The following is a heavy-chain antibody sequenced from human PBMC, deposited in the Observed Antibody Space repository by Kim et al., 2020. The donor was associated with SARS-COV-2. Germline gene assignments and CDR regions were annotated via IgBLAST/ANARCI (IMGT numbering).Heavy chain of an antibody. J-gene: IGHJ6*02. Sequence: GESLKISCKGSGYSFTSYWIGWVRQMPGKGLEWMGIIYPGDSDTRYSPFFQGQVTIPADKSISTAYLQWSSPKASDTAIYYFARQQGTGSAGIHYYYYYGMDVWGQGTTLTASS. CDR1: GYSFTSYW. V-gene: IGHV5-51*01. D-gene: IGHD6-13*01. CDR3: ARQQGTGSAGIHYYYYYGMDV. CDR2: IYPGDSDT.